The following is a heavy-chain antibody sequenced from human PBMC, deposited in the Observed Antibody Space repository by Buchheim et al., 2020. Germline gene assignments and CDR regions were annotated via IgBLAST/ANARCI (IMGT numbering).Heavy chain of an antibody. CDR1: GFSFSSYS. J-gene: IGHJ4*02. D-gene: IGHD5-24*01. CDR3: MARGY. V-gene: IGHV3-48*02. Sequence: EVQLVESGGDLVQPGGSLRLSCAASGFSFSSYSMNWVRQAPGKGLEWVSYINSGSSAVYYADSVKGRFTISRDNAKNSLYLQMNSLRDKNTAVYYCMARGYWGQGTL. CDR2: INSGSSAV.